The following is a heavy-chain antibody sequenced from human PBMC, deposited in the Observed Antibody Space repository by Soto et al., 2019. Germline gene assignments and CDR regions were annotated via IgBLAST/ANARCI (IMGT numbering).Heavy chain of an antibody. CDR2: ISGSGGST. J-gene: IGHJ6*02. CDR3: AKDRSSPPYSSSSSFAVSPEDYYGMDV. V-gene: IGHV3-23*01. CDR1: GFTFSSYA. D-gene: IGHD6-6*01. Sequence: GGSLRLSCAASGFTFSSYAMSWVRQAPGKGLEWVSAISGSGGSTYYADSVKGRFTISRDNSKNTLYLQMNSLRAEDTAVYYCAKDRSSPPYSSSSSFAVSPEDYYGMDVWGQGTTVTVSS.